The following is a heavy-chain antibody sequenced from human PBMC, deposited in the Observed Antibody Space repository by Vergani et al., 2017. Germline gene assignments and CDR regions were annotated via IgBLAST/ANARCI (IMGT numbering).Heavy chain of an antibody. D-gene: IGHD2-21*01. CDR1: GFTFSNFA. J-gene: IGHJ6*02. CDR3: AKARDPNCKGGNCYSYYYGLDL. V-gene: IGHV3-23*01. CDR2: IGDSGDTT. Sequence: VQLLESGGGLVQPGGSLRLSCAVSGFTFSNFAMSWVRQAPGQGLEWVSSIGDSGDTTFYSKSVKGRFSISRENSKDTLYLQMNSLRVEDTAIYYCAKARDPNCKGGNCYSYYYGLDLWGQGTTVTVSS.